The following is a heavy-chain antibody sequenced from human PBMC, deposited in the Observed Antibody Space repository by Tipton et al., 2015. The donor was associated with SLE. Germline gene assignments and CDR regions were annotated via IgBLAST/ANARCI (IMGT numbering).Heavy chain of an antibody. CDR2: INHSGST. Sequence: TLSLTCTVSGGSISSSSYYWGWIRQPPGKGLEWIGEINHSGSTNYNPSLKSRVTISVDTSGNQFSLKLSSVTAADTAVYYCARISRAGDWYFDPWGRGTLVTVSS. CDR3: ARISRAGDWYFDP. J-gene: IGHJ2*01. V-gene: IGHV4-39*07. CDR1: GGSISSSSYY. D-gene: IGHD2-15*01.